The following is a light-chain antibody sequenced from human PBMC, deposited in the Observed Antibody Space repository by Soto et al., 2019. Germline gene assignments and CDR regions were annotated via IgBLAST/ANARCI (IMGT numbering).Light chain of an antibody. J-gene: IGLJ1*01. Sequence: QSALTQPPSASGSPGQSVTISCTGTSSDVGGYNYVSWYQQHPGKAPKLMIYEVSKRPSGVPDRFSGSKSGNTAALTVAGLQAEDDADYYGSSYAGSNNPYVFGSGTKVTVL. CDR1: SSDVGGYNY. CDR3: SSYAGSNNPYV. V-gene: IGLV2-8*01. CDR2: EVS.